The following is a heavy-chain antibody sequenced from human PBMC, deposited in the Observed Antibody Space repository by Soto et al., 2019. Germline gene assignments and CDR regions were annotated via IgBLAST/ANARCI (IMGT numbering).Heavy chain of an antibody. CDR3: ARDCGYSYGYYYYYGMDV. D-gene: IGHD5-18*01. J-gene: IGHJ6*02. CDR1: GFTFSSYW. CDR2: IKQDGSEK. Sequence: GGSLRLSCAASGFTFSSYWMSWVRQAPGKGLEWVANIKQDGSEKYYVDSVKGRFTISRDNAKNSLYLQMNSLRAEDTAVYYCARDCGYSYGYYYYYGMDVWGQGTTVTVSS. V-gene: IGHV3-7*01.